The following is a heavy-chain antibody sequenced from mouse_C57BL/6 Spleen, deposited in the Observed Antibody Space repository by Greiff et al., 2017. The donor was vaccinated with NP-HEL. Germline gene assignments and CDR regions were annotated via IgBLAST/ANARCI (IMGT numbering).Heavy chain of an antibody. D-gene: IGHD1-1*01. V-gene: IGHV14-1*01. J-gene: IGHJ3*01. CDR1: GFNIKDYY. CDR2: IDPEDGDT. CDR3: TTYGSSYGWFAY. Sequence: EVQLQQSGAELVRPGASVKLSCTASGFNIKDYYMHWVKQRPEQGLEWIGRIDPEDGDTEYAPTFQGKATMTADTSSNTAYLHLSSLTSEETAVYYCTTYGSSYGWFAYWGQGTLVTVSA.